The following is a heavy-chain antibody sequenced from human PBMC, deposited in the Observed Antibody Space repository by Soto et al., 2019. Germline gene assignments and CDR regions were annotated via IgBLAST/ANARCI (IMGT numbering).Heavy chain of an antibody. CDR1: GYTFSSYD. CDR3: ARDTTVTTVFGY. CDR2: ISPYNGNT. V-gene: IGHV1-18*01. D-gene: IGHD4-17*01. Sequence: ASVKVSCKATGYTFSSYDISWVLQAPGQGLEWMGWISPYNGNTKYAQKFQGRVTLTTDTSTSTAYMELRSLRSDDTAVYYCARDTTVTTVFGYWGQGTLVTVSS. J-gene: IGHJ4*02.